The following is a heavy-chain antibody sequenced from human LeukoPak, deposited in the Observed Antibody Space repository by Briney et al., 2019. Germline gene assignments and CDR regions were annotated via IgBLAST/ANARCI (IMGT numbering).Heavy chain of an antibody. CDR3: ARAGSSSWYNWFDP. CDR2: IYYSGSA. CDR1: GGSISSYY. Sequence: SETLSLTCTVSGGSISSYYWSWIRQPPGKGLEWIGYIYYSGSANYNPSLKSRVTISVDTSKNQFSLKLSSVTAADTAVYYCARAGSSSWYNWFDPWGQGTLVTVSS. D-gene: IGHD6-13*01. V-gene: IGHV4-59*01. J-gene: IGHJ5*02.